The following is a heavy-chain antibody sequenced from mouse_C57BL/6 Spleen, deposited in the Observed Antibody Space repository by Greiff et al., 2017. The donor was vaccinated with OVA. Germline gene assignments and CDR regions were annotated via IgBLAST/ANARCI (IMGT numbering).Heavy chain of an antibody. CDR1: GYTFTSYT. CDR2: INPSSGYT. J-gene: IGHJ1*03. CDR3: ARRDYGSSEGYFDV. V-gene: IGHV1-4*01. D-gene: IGHD1-1*01. Sequence: QVQLQQSGAELARPGASVKMSCKASGYTFTSYTMHWVKQRPGQGLEWIGYINPSSGYTKYNQKFKDKATLTAEKSSSTAYMQMSSLTSEDSAFYYCARRDYGSSEGYFDVWGTGTTVTVSS.